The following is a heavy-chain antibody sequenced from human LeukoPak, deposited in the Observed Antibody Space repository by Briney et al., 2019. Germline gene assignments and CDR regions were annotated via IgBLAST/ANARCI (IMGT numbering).Heavy chain of an antibody. Sequence: PSETLSLTCAVYGVSFSGYYCSWIRQPPGKGLEWIGEINHSGSTNYNPSLKSRVTISVDTSKNQFSLKLSSVTAADTAVYYCARGRPDYYGSGSYLFAFDIWGQGTMVTVSS. CDR1: GVSFSGYY. V-gene: IGHV4-34*01. J-gene: IGHJ3*02. D-gene: IGHD3-10*01. CDR3: ARGRPDYYGSGSYLFAFDI. CDR2: INHSGST.